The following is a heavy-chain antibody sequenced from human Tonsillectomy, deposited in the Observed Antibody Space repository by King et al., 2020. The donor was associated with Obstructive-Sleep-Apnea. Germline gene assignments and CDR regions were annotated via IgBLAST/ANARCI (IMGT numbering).Heavy chain of an antibody. Sequence: EVQLVESGGGLVQPGGSLRLSCAASGFTFSSYAMSWVRQAPGKGLEWVSTISGSGGSTYYADSVKGRFTISRDNSENTLYLQMNSLRAEETAVYYCAKTQRSYYDTSGYWRDAFDIWGQGTMVTVSS. CDR1: GFTFSSYA. CDR3: AKTQRSYYDTSGYWRDAFDI. V-gene: IGHV3-23*04. CDR2: ISGSGGST. D-gene: IGHD3-22*01. J-gene: IGHJ3*02.